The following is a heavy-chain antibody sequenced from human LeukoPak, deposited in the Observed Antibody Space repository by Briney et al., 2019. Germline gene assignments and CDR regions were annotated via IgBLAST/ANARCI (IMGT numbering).Heavy chain of an antibody. J-gene: IGHJ5*02. V-gene: IGHV3-30*02. CDR2: MRYDGSTQ. CDR1: EFTFSKYA. D-gene: IGHD2-15*01. CDR3: AKGVQAASWFDP. Sequence: GGSLRLSCAASEFTFSKYAMHWARQAPGKGREWVTFMRYDGSTQFYIDSVKGRFTSSRDNYQNTLYLQMNSLRAEDTAVYYCAKGVQAASWFDPWGQGTLVTVSS.